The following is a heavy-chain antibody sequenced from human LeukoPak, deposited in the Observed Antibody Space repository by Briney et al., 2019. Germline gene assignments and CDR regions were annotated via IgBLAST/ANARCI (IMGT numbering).Heavy chain of an antibody. CDR2: IYHSGST. CDR3: AREANYYGSGSYFEGTFDY. Sequence: SETLSLTCSVSGGSMSSYYWSWIRQPPGKGLEWIGYIYHSGSTNYNPSLKSRVTISVDTSKNEFSLKLTSVTAADTAVYYCAREANYYGSGSYFEGTFDYWGQGSLATVSS. J-gene: IGHJ4*02. D-gene: IGHD3-10*01. V-gene: IGHV4-59*12. CDR1: GGSMSSYY.